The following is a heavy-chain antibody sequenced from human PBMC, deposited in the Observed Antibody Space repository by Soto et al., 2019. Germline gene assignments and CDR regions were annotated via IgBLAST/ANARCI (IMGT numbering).Heavy chain of an antibody. CDR1: GYTFTSYA. CDR2: INAGNGNT. J-gene: IGHJ4*02. CDR3: ARGQMNPITMIVGGIDY. V-gene: IGHV1-3*01. Sequence: GASVKVSCKASGYTFTSYAMHWVRQAPGQRLEWMGWINAGNGNTKYSQKFQGRVTITRDTSASTAYTELSSLRSEDTAVYYCARGQMNPITMIVGGIDYWGQGTLVTVSS. D-gene: IGHD3-22*01.